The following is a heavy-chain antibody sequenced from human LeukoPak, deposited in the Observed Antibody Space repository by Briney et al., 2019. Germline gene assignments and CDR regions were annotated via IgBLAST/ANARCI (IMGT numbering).Heavy chain of an antibody. Sequence: SGPTLVKPTQTLTLTCTFSGFSLSTSGVGVGWIRQPPGKALEWLALIYWDDDKRYSPSLKSRLTITKDTSKNQVVLTMTNMDPVDTATYYCAHSRTYYYGSGSYYATGEDLNWFDPWGQGTLVTVSS. CDR1: GFSLSTSGVG. J-gene: IGHJ5*02. D-gene: IGHD3-10*01. V-gene: IGHV2-5*02. CDR3: AHSRTYYYGSGSYYATGEDLNWFDP. CDR2: IYWDDDK.